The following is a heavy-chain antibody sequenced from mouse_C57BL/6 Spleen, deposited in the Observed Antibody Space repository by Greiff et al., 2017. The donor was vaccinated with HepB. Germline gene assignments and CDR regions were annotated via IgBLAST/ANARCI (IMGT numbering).Heavy chain of an antibody. D-gene: IGHD1-1*01. CDR1: GFTFSSYG. CDR3: ARQGDYGSGGIGHYAMDY. V-gene: IGHV5-6*01. Sequence: EVHLVESGGDLVKPGGSLKLSCAASGFTFSSYGMSWVRQTPDKRLEWVATISSGGSYTYYPDSVKGRFTISRDNAKNTLYLQMSSLKSEDTAMYYCARQGDYGSGGIGHYAMDYWGQGTSVTVSS. CDR2: ISSGGSYT. J-gene: IGHJ4*01.